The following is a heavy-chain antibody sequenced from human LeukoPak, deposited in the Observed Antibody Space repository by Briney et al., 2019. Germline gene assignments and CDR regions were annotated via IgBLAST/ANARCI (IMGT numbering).Heavy chain of an antibody. V-gene: IGHV1-18*01. Sequence: ASVKVSCKASGYTFTNYGISWVRQAPGQGLEWMGWISAYNDDTNYAQNLQGRVTMTTDTSTNTAYMELRSLRSDDTAMYYCAKDESVGTMDVWGKGTTVTVSS. CDR1: GYTFTNYG. J-gene: IGHJ6*03. D-gene: IGHD3-10*01. CDR2: ISAYNDDT. CDR3: AKDESVGTMDV.